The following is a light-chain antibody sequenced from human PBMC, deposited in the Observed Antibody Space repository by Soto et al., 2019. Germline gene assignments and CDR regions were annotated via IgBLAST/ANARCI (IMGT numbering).Light chain of an antibody. V-gene: IGKV3-20*01. J-gene: IGKJ1*01. CDR3: QQYGSSPQT. CDR2: DAS. Sequence: IVLTQSPGTLSLSPGERATLSCGASQSVRSSYLAWYQQKPGQAPRLLIYDASTRATGIPDRFSGSGSGTDFTLTISRLEPEDFAVYSCQQYGSSPQTFGQGTKVDIK. CDR1: QSVRSSY.